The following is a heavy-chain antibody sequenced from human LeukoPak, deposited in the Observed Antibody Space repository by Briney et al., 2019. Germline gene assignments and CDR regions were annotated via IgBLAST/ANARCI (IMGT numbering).Heavy chain of an antibody. CDR2: ISWNGGSI. CDR1: GCIFNNYA. D-gene: IGHD6-19*01. Sequence: GGSLRLSCAGSGCIFNNYAMHWVRQPPGKGLEWVSGISWNGGSIDDADSVKGRFTISRDNAKNSLYLQMNSLRVEDTAFYYCAKDNRRHYTSGPNPDSLHWGQGALVTVSS. J-gene: IGHJ4*02. CDR3: AKDNRRHYTSGPNPDSLH. V-gene: IGHV3-9*01.